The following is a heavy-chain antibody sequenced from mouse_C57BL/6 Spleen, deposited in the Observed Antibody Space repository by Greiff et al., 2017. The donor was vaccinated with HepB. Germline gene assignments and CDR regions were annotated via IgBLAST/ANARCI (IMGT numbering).Heavy chain of an antibody. CDR3: ASKDYDGY. CDR2: IDPSDSYT. V-gene: IGHV1-50*01. Sequence: VQLQQPGAELVKPGATVKLSCKASGYTFTSYWMQWVKQRPGQGLEWIGEIDPSDSYTNYNQKFKGKATLTVDTSSSTAYMQLSSLTSEDSAVYYCASKDYDGYWGQGTTLTVSS. J-gene: IGHJ2*01. D-gene: IGHD2-4*01. CDR1: GYTFTSYW.